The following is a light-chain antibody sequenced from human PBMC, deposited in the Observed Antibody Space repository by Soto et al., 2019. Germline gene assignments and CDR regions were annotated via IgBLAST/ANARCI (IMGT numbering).Light chain of an antibody. Sequence: DIQMTQSPSSLSASVGDRVTITCRASQGIRNYLAWYQQKPGKVPKLLIYTASTLQSGVPSRFSGSGSGTDFTLTISSLQPEDVATYYCHKYSGPPYTFGQGTKLEIK. CDR2: TAS. V-gene: IGKV1-27*01. J-gene: IGKJ2*01. CDR1: QGIRNY. CDR3: HKYSGPPYT.